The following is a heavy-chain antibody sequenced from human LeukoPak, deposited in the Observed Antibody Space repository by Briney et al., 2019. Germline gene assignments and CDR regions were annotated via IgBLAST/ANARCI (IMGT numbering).Heavy chain of an antibody. J-gene: IGHJ5*01. CDR1: RGSIKDHY. D-gene: IGHD3/OR15-3a*01. CDR2: INDSGST. Sequence: PSETLSLTCTVSRGSIKDHYWSWIRQSPGRGLEWIGYINDSGSTKYNPSLNSRVTISLAKSKKQFSLSLTSVTAADTAIYYCGRSLYYGFVRSWFDTWGQGSLVTVSS. V-gene: IGHV4-59*11. CDR3: GRSLYYGFVRSWFDT.